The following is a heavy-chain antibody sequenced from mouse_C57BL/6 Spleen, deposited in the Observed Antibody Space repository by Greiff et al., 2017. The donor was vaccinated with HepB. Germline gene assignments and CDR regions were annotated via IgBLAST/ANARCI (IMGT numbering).Heavy chain of an antibody. V-gene: IGHV1-80*01. CDR3: ARRGDVQFDY. J-gene: IGHJ2*01. CDR1: GYAFSSYW. D-gene: IGHD3-3*01. CDR2: IYPGDGDT. Sequence: VKLMESGAELVKPGASVKISCKASGYAFSSYWMNWVKQRPGKGLEWIGQIYPGDGDTNYSGKFKGKATLTADKSSSTAYMQLSSLTSEDSAVYFCARRGDVQFDYWGQGTTLTVSS.